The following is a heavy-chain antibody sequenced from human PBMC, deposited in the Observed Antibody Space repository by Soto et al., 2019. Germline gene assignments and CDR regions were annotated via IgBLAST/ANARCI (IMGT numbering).Heavy chain of an antibody. CDR1: GDSISSLY. V-gene: IGHV4-59*08. Sequence: PSETLSLTCTVSGDSISSLYWSWIRQPPGKGLEWIGYIYYSGSTNYNPSLKSRVTISVDTSKNQFSLKLSSVTAADTAVYYCARRYGYSFGYWGQGTLVTVSS. J-gene: IGHJ4*02. CDR3: ARRYGYSFGY. D-gene: IGHD1-1*01. CDR2: IYYSGST.